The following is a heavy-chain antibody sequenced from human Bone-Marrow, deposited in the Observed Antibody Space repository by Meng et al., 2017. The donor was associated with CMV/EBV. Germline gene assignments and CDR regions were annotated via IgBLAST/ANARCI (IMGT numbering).Heavy chain of an antibody. CDR3: ARDRVEALGNWLDP. CDR1: GFTFSSYA. CDR2: ISYDGSSK. D-gene: IGHD2-21*01. Sequence: GGSLRLSCAASGFTFSSYAMHWVRQAPGKGLEWVAVISYDGSSKYYADSVKGRITISRDNSKNTLYLQINSLTTEDTAVYYCARDRVEALGNWLDPWGQGTRVTVSS. J-gene: IGHJ5*02. V-gene: IGHV3-30-3*01.